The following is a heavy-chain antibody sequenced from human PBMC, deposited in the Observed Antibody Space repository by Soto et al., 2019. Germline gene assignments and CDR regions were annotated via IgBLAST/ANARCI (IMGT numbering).Heavy chain of an antibody. CDR1: GGSISSYY. D-gene: IGHD4-17*01. CDR2: IYYSGST. Sequence: PSETLSLTCTVSGGSISSYYWSWIRQPPGKGLEWIGYIYYSGSTNYNPSLKSRVTISVDTSKNQFSLKLSSVTAADTAVYYCGSVGDYGDFDYWGRGTLVTVSS. J-gene: IGHJ4*02. V-gene: IGHV4-59*01. CDR3: GSVGDYGDFDY.